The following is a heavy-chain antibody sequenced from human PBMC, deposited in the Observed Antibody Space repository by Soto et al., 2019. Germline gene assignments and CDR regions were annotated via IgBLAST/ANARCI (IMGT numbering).Heavy chain of an antibody. V-gene: IGHV1-69*12. CDR3: ARTDSAQYSSVWYNHWYFDL. D-gene: IGHD6-19*01. CDR2: IIPIFGTA. CDR1: GGTFSSYA. Sequence: QVQLVQSGAEVKKPGSSVKVSCKASGGTFSSYAISWVRQAPGQGLEWMGGIIPIFGTANYAQKFQGRVTITEDESTSTAYMELSSLRSEDSAVYYCARTDSAQYSSVWYNHWYFDLWGRGTLVTVSS. J-gene: IGHJ2*01.